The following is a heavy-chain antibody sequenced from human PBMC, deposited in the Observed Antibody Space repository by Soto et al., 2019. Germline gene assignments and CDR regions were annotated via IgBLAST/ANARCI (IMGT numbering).Heavy chain of an antibody. CDR2: ISSSGSTI. CDR3: ARGLHLGELSLSRAYYFDY. CDR1: GFTFSDYY. V-gene: IGHV3-11*01. J-gene: IGHJ4*02. D-gene: IGHD3-16*02. Sequence: QVQLVESGGGLVKPGGSLRLSCAASGFTFSDYYMSWIRQAPGKGLEWVSYISSSGSTIYYADSVKGRFTISRDNAKNSLYLQMNSLRAEDTAVCYCARGLHLGELSLSRAYYFDYWGQGTLVTVSS.